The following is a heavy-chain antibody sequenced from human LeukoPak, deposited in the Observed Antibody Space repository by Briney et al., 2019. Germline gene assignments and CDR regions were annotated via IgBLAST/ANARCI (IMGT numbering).Heavy chain of an antibody. D-gene: IGHD6-13*01. V-gene: IGHV4-38-2*02. CDR3: ARKGQQLGNWFDP. CDR2: IYTSGST. Sequence: SETLSLTCTVSGYSISSGYYWGWIRQPPGKGLEWIGRIYTSGSTNYNPSLKSRVTMSVDTSKNQFSLKLSSVTAADTAVYYCARKGQQLGNWFDPWGQGTLVTVSS. J-gene: IGHJ5*02. CDR1: GYSISSGYY.